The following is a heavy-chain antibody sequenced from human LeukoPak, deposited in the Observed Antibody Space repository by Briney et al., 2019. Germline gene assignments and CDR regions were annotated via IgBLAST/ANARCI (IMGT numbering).Heavy chain of an antibody. J-gene: IGHJ4*02. D-gene: IGHD1-26*01. CDR1: GFTFSSYW. CDR3: ARDWVETSGSYYVY. Sequence: PGGSLRLSCAASGFTFSSYWMSWVRQAPGKGLEWVANIKQDGSEKYYVDSVKGRFTVSRDNAKNSLYLQMNSLRAEETAVYYCARDWVETSGSYYVYWGQGTLVTVSS. V-gene: IGHV3-7*03. CDR2: IKQDGSEK.